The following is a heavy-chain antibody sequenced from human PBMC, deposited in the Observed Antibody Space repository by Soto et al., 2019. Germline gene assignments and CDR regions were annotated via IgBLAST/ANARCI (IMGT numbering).Heavy chain of an antibody. Sequence: SETLSLTCTVSGGSISSYYWSWIRQPPGKGLEWIGYIYYSGSTYYNPSPKSRVTISVDTSKNQFSLKLSSVTAADTAVYYCAALGYYDSSGYPYYYYGMDVWGQGTTVTVSS. V-gene: IGHV4-59*04. D-gene: IGHD3-22*01. CDR3: AALGYYDSSGYPYYYYGMDV. J-gene: IGHJ6*02. CDR1: GGSISSYY. CDR2: IYYSGST.